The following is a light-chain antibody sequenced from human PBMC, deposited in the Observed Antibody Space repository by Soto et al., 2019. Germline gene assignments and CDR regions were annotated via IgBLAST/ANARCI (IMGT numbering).Light chain of an antibody. CDR2: EVS. CDR1: SSDIGDYYY. Sequence: QSALTQPPSASGSPGQSVTISCTGSSSDIGDYYYVSWYQQHPDKAPKLILYEVSKRPSGVPDRFSGSKSGYTASLTVSGLQAADEADYYCSSYGGSNNLLFGGGTKLTVL. J-gene: IGLJ2*01. CDR3: SSYGGSNNLL. V-gene: IGLV2-8*01.